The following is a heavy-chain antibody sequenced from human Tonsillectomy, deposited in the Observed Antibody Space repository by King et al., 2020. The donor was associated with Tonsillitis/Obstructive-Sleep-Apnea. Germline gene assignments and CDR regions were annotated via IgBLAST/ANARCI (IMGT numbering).Heavy chain of an antibody. V-gene: IGHV4-61*01. D-gene: IGHD4-17*01. CDR1: GGSVSSGSYY. J-gene: IGHJ2*01. CDR2: IYYSGST. Sequence: QLQESGPGLVKPSETLSLTCTVSGGSVSSGSYYWSWIRQPPGKGLEWIGYIYYSGSTNYNPSLKSRVTISVDTSKNQFSLKLSSVTAADTAVYYCASEALDYAYWYLDLWGRGPLVTVSS. CDR3: ASEALDYAYWYLDL.